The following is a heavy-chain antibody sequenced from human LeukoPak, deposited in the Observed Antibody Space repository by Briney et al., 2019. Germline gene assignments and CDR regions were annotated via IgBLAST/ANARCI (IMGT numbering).Heavy chain of an antibody. CDR1: GFTFTTYY. CDR2: IQPDGIEQ. D-gene: IGHD3-22*01. J-gene: IGHJ4*02. CDR3: ARGAYYYDSSGYYYFDY. V-gene: IGHV3-7*05. Sequence: GGSLRLSCAASGFTFTTYYMSCVPQAPGKGLEGLAHIQPDGIEQYYVDSVEARFTISRDDAKHSLCLQMNSLRSEDTAVYYCARGAYYYDSSGYYYFDYWGQGTLVTVSS.